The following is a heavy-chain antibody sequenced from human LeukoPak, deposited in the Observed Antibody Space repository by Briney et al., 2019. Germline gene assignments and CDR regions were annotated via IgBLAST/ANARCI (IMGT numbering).Heavy chain of an antibody. D-gene: IGHD3-3*01. Sequence: ASVKVSCKASGYTFTSYYMHWVRQAPGQGLEWMGIINPSGGSTSYAQKFQGRVTMTRDTSISTAYMELSRLRSDDTAVYYCARGLLEPDYYDFWSGPRPYYYYGMDVWGQGTTVTVSS. CDR3: ARGLLEPDYYDFWSGPRPYYYYGMDV. CDR1: GYTFTSYY. CDR2: INPSGGST. V-gene: IGHV1-46*01. J-gene: IGHJ6*02.